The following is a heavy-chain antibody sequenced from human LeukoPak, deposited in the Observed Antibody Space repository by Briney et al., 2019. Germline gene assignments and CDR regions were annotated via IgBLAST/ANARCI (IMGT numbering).Heavy chain of an antibody. D-gene: IGHD6-13*01. V-gene: IGHV6-1*01. CDR1: RDTVPRNRAA. CDR3: ARDADIAPAATGGTDI. CDR2: TYYRSKWYN. Sequence: SQTLSLTSTISRDTVPRNRAAWKWIRQSPSRGLEWLGRTYYRSKWYNDYAVSVKSRITINPDTSKNQFSLQLNSVTPEDTAVYYCARDADIAPAATGGTDIWGQGTMVTVSS. J-gene: IGHJ3*02.